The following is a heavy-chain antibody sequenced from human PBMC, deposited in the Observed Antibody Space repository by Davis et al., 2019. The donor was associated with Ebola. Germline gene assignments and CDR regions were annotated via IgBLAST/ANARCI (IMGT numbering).Heavy chain of an antibody. CDR3: AKGLDFWSGYPI. Sequence: GESLKISCAASGFTVSSNYMSWVRQAPGKGLEWVSVIYSGGSTYYADSVKGRFTISRDNSKNTLYLQMNSLRAEDTAVYYCAKGLDFWSGYPIWGQGTTVTVSS. D-gene: IGHD3-3*01. V-gene: IGHV3-53*01. CDR1: GFTVSSNY. CDR2: IYSGGST. J-gene: IGHJ6*02.